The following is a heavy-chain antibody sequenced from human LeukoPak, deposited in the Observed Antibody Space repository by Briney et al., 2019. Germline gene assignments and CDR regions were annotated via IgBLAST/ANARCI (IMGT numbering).Heavy chain of an antibody. CDR3: ANTDYYDTSALDY. J-gene: IGHJ4*02. CDR2: IRRTGGST. CDR1: GFTFSSYA. Sequence: GGSLRLSCAASGFTFSSYAMSWVRQAPGKELEWVSAIRRTGGSTYYADSVKGRFTVSRDNSKNTLYLQMNSLRAEDTAVYYCANTDYYDTSALDYWGQGTLVTVSS. D-gene: IGHD3-22*01. V-gene: IGHV3-23*01.